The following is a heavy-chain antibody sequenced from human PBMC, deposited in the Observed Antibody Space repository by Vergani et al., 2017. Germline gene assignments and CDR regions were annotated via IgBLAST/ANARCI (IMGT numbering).Heavy chain of an antibody. Sequence: QVQLVQSGAEVKKPGSSVKVSCKASGGTFSSYAISWVRQAPGQGLEWMGGIIPIFGTANYAQKFQGRVTITADESTSTAYMELSSLRSEDTAVYYCARGDYYYDSSGYMYYFDYWGQGTLVTVSS. CDR2: IIPIFGTA. J-gene: IGHJ4*02. CDR3: ARGDYYYDSSGYMYYFDY. CDR1: GGTFSSYA. D-gene: IGHD3-22*01. V-gene: IGHV1-69*12.